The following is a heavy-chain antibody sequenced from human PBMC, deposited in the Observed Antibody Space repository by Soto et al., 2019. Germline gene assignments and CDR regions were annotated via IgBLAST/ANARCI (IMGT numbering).Heavy chain of an antibody. CDR3: ARVASGGTYDAFDI. D-gene: IGHD2-15*01. Sequence: SETLSLTCAVSCGSLSGYYWTWIRQSPVKGLEWIGEILHSGSTNYNPSLKSRVTISVDTSKNQFSLKLTSVTAADTAVYYCARVASGGTYDAFDIWGQGTMVTVS. J-gene: IGHJ3*02. V-gene: IGHV4-34*12. CDR2: ILHSGST. CDR1: CGSLSGYY.